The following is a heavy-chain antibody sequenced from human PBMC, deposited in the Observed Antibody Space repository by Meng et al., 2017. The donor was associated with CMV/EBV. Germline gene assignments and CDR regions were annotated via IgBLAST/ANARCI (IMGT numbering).Heavy chain of an antibody. J-gene: IGHJ3*02. D-gene: IGHD1-26*01. CDR2: INPNSGGT. V-gene: IGHV1-2*02. CDR1: GYTFTGYY. CDR3: AREWRRRRYDGNYNVPDGFDI. Sequence: ASVKVSCKASGYTFTGYYMHWVRQAPGQGLEWMGWINPNSGGTNYAQKFQGRVTMTRDTSISTAYMELSRLRSDDTAVYYCAREWRRRRYDGNYNVPDGFDIWGQGTMVTVSS.